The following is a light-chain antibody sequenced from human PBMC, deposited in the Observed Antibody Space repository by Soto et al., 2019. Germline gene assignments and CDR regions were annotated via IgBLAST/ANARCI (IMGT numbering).Light chain of an antibody. J-gene: IGKJ1*01. Sequence: DIQMTQSPSSLSASVGDRVTITCRASQSISSWLAWYQQKPGKAPNLLIYKASSLESGVPSRFSGSGSGTEFTLTISSLQPDDFATYYCQHYNSFWTFGQGTKVDIK. CDR1: QSISSW. CDR3: QHYNSFWT. V-gene: IGKV1-5*03. CDR2: KAS.